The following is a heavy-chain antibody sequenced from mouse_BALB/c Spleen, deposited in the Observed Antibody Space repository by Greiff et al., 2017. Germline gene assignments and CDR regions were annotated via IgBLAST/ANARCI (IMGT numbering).Heavy chain of an antibody. D-gene: IGHD1-2*01. CDR1: GYTFTSYW. V-gene: IGHV1-87*01. Sequence: QVQLKQSGAELARPGASVKLSCKASGYTFTSYWMQWVKQRPGQGLEWIGAIYPGDGDTRYTQKFKGKATLTVDKSSSTAYMQLSSLASEDSAVYYCARWDYGYGYWGQGTTLTVSS. CDR3: ARWDYGYGY. J-gene: IGHJ2*01. CDR2: IYPGDGDT.